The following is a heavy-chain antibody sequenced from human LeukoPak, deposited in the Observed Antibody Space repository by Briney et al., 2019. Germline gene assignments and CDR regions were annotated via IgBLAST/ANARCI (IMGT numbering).Heavy chain of an antibody. CDR2: IPYDGSSK. CDR3: TTDSSPDF. V-gene: IGHV3-30-3*01. J-gene: IGHJ4*02. CDR1: GFXFSIYA. Sequence: GGSLRLSCAASGFXFSIYAIHWVRQAPGKGLEWVAGIPYDGSSKYYADSVRGRFTISRDNSKNTLYLQMNSLRVQDTAVYYCTTDSSPDFWGQGTLVTVSS.